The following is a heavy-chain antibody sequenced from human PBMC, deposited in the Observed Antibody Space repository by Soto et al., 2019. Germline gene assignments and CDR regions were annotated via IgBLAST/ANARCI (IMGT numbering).Heavy chain of an antibody. J-gene: IGHJ6*02. CDR3: ARQVGSSWYYYGMDV. D-gene: IGHD6-13*01. V-gene: IGHV5-51*01. CDR2: IYPGDSDT. Sequence: PGESLKISCKGSGCSFTSYWIGWVRQMPGKGLEWMGIIYPGDSDTRYSPSFQGQVTISADKSISTAYLQWSSLKASDTAMYYCARQVGSSWYYYGMDVWGQGTTVTVSS. CDR1: GCSFTSYW.